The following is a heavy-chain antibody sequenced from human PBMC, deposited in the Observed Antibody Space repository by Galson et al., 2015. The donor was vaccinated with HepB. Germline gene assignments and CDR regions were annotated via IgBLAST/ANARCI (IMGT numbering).Heavy chain of an antibody. V-gene: IGHV3-33*08. Sequence: SLRLSCAASGFTFSTYGMHWVRQAPGKGLEWVAVIWYDGSNKYYADSVKGRFTISRDNSKNTLYLQMNSLRAEDTAVYYCARDLRYFDYWYFDLWGRGTLVTVSS. J-gene: IGHJ2*01. CDR3: ARDLRYFDYWYFDL. D-gene: IGHD3-9*01. CDR1: GFTFSTYG. CDR2: IWYDGSNK.